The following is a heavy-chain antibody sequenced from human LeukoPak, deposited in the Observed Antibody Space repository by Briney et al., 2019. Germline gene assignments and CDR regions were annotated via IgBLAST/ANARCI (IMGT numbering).Heavy chain of an antibody. V-gene: IGHV3-7*01. CDR1: GLTFSSSW. D-gene: IGHD3-16*01. J-gene: IGHJ4*02. CDR3: ARGGPDY. Sequence: PGGSLRLSCAVSGLTFSSSWMDWVRQAPGKGLEWVASINPDGNKKYSADSVKGRFTISRDNAKNSLYLQMNSLRAEDTAVYYCARGGPDYWGQGTLVTVSS. CDR2: INPDGNKK.